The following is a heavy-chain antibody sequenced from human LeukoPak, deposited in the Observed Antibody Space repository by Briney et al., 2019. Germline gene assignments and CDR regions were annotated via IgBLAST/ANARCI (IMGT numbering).Heavy chain of an antibody. J-gene: IGHJ4*02. CDR2: IYHNGNT. CDR1: GGSISSGGYS. Sequence: PSQTLSLTCAVSGGSISSGGYSWSWIRQPPGKGLEWIGYIYHNGNTYYSPSLESRVTISVDRSKNQLSLKLSSVTAADTAMYYCASGGYSYGFDYWGQGTLVTVSS. V-gene: IGHV4-30-2*01. CDR3: ASGGYSYGFDY. D-gene: IGHD5-18*01.